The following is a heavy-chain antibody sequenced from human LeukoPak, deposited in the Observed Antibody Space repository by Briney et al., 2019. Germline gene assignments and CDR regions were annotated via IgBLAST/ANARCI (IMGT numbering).Heavy chain of an antibody. V-gene: IGHV3-30*18. Sequence: GGSLRLSCAASGFTFSSYGMHWVRQAPGKGLEWVAVISYDGSNKYYADSVKGRFTISRDNSRNTLYLQMNSLRAEDTAVYYCAKDSPSGSYSNGVDYWGQGTLVTVSS. J-gene: IGHJ4*02. CDR3: AKDSPSGSYSNGVDY. CDR2: ISYDGSNK. CDR1: GFTFSSYG. D-gene: IGHD1-26*01.